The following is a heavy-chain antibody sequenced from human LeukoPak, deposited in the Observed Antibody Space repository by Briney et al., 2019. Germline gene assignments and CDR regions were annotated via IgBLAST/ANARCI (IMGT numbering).Heavy chain of an antibody. Sequence: ASVKVSCKASGYTFTSYDINWVRQAPGQGLEWMGWINPNSGGTNYAQKFQGRVTMTRDTSISTAYMELSRLRSDDTAVYYCASTNSVSYYYYGMDVWGQGTTVTVSS. CDR1: GYTFTSYD. J-gene: IGHJ6*02. CDR3: ASTNSVSYYYYGMDV. D-gene: IGHD1-1*01. V-gene: IGHV1-2*02. CDR2: INPNSGGT.